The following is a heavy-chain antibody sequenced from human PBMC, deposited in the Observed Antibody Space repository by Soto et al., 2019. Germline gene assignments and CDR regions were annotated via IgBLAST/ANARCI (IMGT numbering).Heavy chain of an antibody. Sequence: GESLKISCAASGFTFSNAWMSWVRQAPGKGLEWVGRIKSKTDGGTTDYAAPVKGRFTISRDDSKNTLYLQMNSLKTEDTAVYYCTTGLVNRYSSSWYDYYYYYMDVWGKGTTVTVSS. CDR2: IKSKTDGGTT. J-gene: IGHJ6*03. D-gene: IGHD6-13*01. CDR1: GFTFSNAW. V-gene: IGHV3-15*01. CDR3: TTGLVNRYSSSWYDYYYYYMDV.